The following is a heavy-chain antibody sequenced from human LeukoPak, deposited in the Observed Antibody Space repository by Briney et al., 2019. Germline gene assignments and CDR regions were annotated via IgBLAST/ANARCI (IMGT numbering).Heavy chain of an antibody. CDR2: ISSSSSYI. CDR3: XXXXXXXXDSSGYYPPSFDY. D-gene: IGHD3-22*01. CDR1: GFTFSSYS. Sequence: PGGSLRLSCAASGFTFSSYSMNWVRQAPGKGLEWVSSISSSSSYIYYADSVKGRFTISRDNAKNSLYLQMNSLRAEDTAVYYXXXXXXXXXDSSGYYPPSFDYWGQGTLVTVSS. V-gene: IGHV3-21*01. J-gene: IGHJ4*02.